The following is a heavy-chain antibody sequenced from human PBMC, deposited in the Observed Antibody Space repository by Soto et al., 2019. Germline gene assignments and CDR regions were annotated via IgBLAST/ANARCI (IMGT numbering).Heavy chain of an antibody. D-gene: IGHD6-6*01. CDR3: AKASSRPPPPYYYYMDV. J-gene: IGHJ6*03. Sequence: PGGSLRLSCAASGFTFDDYAMHWVRQAPGKGLEWVSGISWNSGSIGYADSVKGRFTISRDNAKNSLYLQMNSLRAEDTALYYCAKASSRPPPPYYYYMDVWGKGTTVTVSS. CDR1: GFTFDDYA. V-gene: IGHV3-9*01. CDR2: ISWNSGSI.